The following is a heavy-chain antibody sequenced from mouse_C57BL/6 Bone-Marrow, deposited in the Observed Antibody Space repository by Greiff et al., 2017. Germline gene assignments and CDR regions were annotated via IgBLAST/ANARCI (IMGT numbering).Heavy chain of an antibody. CDR1: GFTFSSYA. J-gene: IGHJ4*01. V-gene: IGHV5-4*01. CDR3: ARDRVYSNYYAMDY. CDR2: ISDGGSYT. Sequence: EVQGVESGGGLVKPGGSLKLSCAASGFTFSSYAMSWVRPTPEKRLEWVATISDGGSYTYYPDNVKGRFTISRDNAKNNLYLQMSHLKSEDTAMYYCARDRVYSNYYAMDYWGQGTSVTVSS. D-gene: IGHD2-5*01.